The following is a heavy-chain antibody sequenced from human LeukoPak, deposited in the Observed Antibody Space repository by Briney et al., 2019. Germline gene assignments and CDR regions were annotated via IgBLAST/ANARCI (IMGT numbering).Heavy chain of an antibody. J-gene: IGHJ5*02. Sequence: QPGGSLRLSCAASGFTVSSNYMSWVRQAPGKGLEWVSVIYSGGSTYYADSVKGRFTISRDNSKNTLYLQMNSLRAEDTAVYYCAREKIGSGWSKGAHNWFDPWGQGTLVTVSS. D-gene: IGHD6-19*01. CDR2: IYSGGST. V-gene: IGHV3-66*01. CDR1: GFTVSSNY. CDR3: AREKIGSGWSKGAHNWFDP.